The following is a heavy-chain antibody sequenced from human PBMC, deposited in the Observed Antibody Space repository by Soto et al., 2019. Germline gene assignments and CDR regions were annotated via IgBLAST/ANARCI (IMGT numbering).Heavy chain of an antibody. D-gene: IGHD4-17*01. CDR1: GGTFSSYA. J-gene: IGHJ3*02. CDR3: ARAVYGYAFAI. CDR2: IIPIFGTA. Sequence: PVEVPFQASGGTFSSYAISWVRQAPGQGLEWMGGIIPIFGTANYAQKFQGRVTITADESTSTAYMELSSLRSEDTAVYYCARAVYGYAFAIWGQGTMVTVSS. V-gene: IGHV1-69*13.